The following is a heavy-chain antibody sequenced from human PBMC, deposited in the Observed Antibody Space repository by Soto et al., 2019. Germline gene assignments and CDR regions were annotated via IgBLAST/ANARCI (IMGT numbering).Heavy chain of an antibody. CDR2: INHSGST. CDR1: GGSFSGYY. D-gene: IGHD6-19*01. Sequence: QVQLQQWGAGLLKPSETLSLTCAVYGGSFSGYYWSWIRQPPGKGLEWIGEINHSGSTNYNPSLKSRVTISVDTSKNQFSLKLSSVTAADTAVYYCARGRIRIAVAGTLFDYWGQGTLVTVSS. CDR3: ARGRIRIAVAGTLFDY. V-gene: IGHV4-34*01. J-gene: IGHJ4*02.